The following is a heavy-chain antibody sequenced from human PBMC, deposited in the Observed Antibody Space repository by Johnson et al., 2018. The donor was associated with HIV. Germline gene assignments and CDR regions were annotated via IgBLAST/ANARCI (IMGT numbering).Heavy chain of an antibody. D-gene: IGHD3-22*01. CDR3: ARDRGQWLLGMSDAFDI. J-gene: IGHJ3*02. CDR1: GFTVSSNY. V-gene: IGHV3-66*01. CDR2: IYSGGST. Sequence: VQLVESWGGLVQPGGSLRLSCAASGFTVSSNYMSWVRQAPGKGLEWVSVIYSGGSTYYADSVKGRFTISRDNSKNTLYLQMNSLRAEDTAVYYCARDRGQWLLGMSDAFDIWGQGTMVTVSS.